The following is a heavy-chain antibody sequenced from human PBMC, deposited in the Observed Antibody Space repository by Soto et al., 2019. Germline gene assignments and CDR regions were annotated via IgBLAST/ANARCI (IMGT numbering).Heavy chain of an antibody. D-gene: IGHD5-18*01. J-gene: IGHJ4*02. CDR2: IIPSFNRP. Sequence: QVQLVQSGAEVKKPGSSVKVSCKTSGGTFSSFVISWVRQAPGQGPEWMGGIIPSFNRPNYEQKFQGRVTITADEATTTSYMELSSRRSGHTAVYYCATSKVGYSFGSPFDFWGQGTLVTVTS. CDR1: GGTFSSFV. V-gene: IGHV1-69*01. CDR3: ATSKVGYSFGSPFDF.